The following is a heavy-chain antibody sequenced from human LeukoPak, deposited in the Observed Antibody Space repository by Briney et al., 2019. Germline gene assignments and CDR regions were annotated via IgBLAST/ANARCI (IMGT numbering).Heavy chain of an antibody. D-gene: IGHD3-16*01. CDR3: ARGGGLDV. CDR1: GFTFSSYW. J-gene: IGHJ6*02. V-gene: IGHV3-7*03. CDR2: INHNGNVN. Sequence: GGSLRLSCAASGFTFSSYWMNWARQAPGKGLEWVASINHNGNVNYYVDSAKGRFTISRDNAKNSLYLQMSNLRAEDTAVYSCARGGGLDVWGQGATVTVSS.